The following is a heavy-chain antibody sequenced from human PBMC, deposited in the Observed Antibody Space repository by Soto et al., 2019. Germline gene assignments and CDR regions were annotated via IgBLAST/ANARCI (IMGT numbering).Heavy chain of an antibody. CDR3: ARANATDV. J-gene: IGHJ3*01. CDR1: GFTFSSKW. V-gene: IGHV3-7*01. Sequence: GGSLRLSCEASGFTFSSKWMTWVRQVSGKGLEWVANINQDATQKYYVDSVKGRFTISRDNAKNSLYLQMNSLRVEDTAVYYCARANATDVWGQGIMVNVS. CDR2: INQDATQK.